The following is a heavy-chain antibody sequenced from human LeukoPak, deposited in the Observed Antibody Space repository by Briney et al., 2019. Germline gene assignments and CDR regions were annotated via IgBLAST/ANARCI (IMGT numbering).Heavy chain of an antibody. CDR2: ISSRSTHI. V-gene: IGHV3-21*01. CDR1: GFTFSDYH. D-gene: IGHD2-21*01. CDR3: ARGLCGGDCYDY. J-gene: IGHJ4*02. Sequence: GGSLRLSCVASGFTFSDYHINWVRQAPGKGLEWVSSISSRSTHIYYADSVKGRFTISRDDAKNSLYLQMNSLRAEDTALYYCARGLCGGDCYDYWGQGTLVTVSS.